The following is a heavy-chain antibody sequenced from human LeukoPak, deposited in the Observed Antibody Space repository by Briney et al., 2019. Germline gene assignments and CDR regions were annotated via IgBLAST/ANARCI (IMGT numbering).Heavy chain of an antibody. D-gene: IGHD6-19*01. CDR2: IKPDGSEK. CDR3: ARDASALY. V-gene: IGHV3-7*01. Sequence: GGSLRLSCAASGLIFSEYWMNWVRQAPGKGLEWVASIKPDGSEKYYLDSVKGRFTISRDNARNSLYLQMNSLRDDDTSVYFCARDASALYWGRGTLVTVSS. J-gene: IGHJ4*02. CDR1: GLIFSEYW.